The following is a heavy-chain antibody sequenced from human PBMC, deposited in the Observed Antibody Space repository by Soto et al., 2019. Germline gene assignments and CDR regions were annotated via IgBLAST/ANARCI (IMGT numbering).Heavy chain of an antibody. D-gene: IGHD3-3*01. V-gene: IGHV3-33*01. J-gene: IGHJ4*02. CDR2: IGHDGTYK. CDR1: GFSFSYFG. Sequence: QVHLVQSGGGVVQPGRSLSLSCATSGFSFSYFGMHWVRQAPGKGLEWVAVIGHDGTYKKYGDSVRGRFTVSRDSLRDEDSAIYYCARDFRVGKYSDNWGQGTLVTVSS. CDR3: N.